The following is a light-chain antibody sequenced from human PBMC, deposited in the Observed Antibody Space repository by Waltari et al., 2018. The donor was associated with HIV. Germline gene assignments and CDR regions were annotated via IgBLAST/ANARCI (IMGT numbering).Light chain of an antibody. V-gene: IGLV3-25*03. Sequence: SDEVTQTPSVSVSPGQTARITCSGETLPKKFVYWYQQKPGKAPVVVIYKDNERPSGIPERFSGSSSGTRATLTISGVQAEDEADYYCQSADSSGTSFGGGTKLTVL. CDR1: TLPKKF. J-gene: IGLJ2*01. CDR2: KDN. CDR3: QSADSSGTS.